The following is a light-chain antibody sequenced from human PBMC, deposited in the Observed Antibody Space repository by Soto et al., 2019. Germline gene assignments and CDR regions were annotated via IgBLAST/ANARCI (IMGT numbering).Light chain of an antibody. J-gene: IGKJ2*02. CDR2: DAS. CDR3: QQYNSYWGT. CDR1: QSISSW. V-gene: IGKV1-5*01. Sequence: DLPMTQSPSTLSASVGDRVTITCRASQSISSWLAWYQQKPGKAPKLLIYDASSLESGVPSRFSGSGSGTEFTLTISSLQPDDFATYYCQQYNSYWGTFGQGTKLEIK.